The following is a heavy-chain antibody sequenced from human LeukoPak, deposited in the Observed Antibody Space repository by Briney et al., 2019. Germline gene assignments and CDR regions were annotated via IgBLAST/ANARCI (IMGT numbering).Heavy chain of an antibody. Sequence: AGGSLRLSCAGSGFTFSSYWMGWVRQAPGKGLEWVASIKPDGSETSYVDSVRGRFTISRDNPKSSPYLQMNSLTAEDTAVYHCTRDASWGQGTLVTVSS. CDR3: TRDAS. CDR1: GFTFSSYW. CDR2: IKPDGSET. J-gene: IGHJ5*02. V-gene: IGHV3-7*01.